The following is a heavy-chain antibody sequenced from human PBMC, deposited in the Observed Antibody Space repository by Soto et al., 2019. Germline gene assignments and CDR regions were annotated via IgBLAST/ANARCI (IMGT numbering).Heavy chain of an antibody. Sequence: QVQLQQWGAGLLKPSETLSLTCAVYGGSFSGYYWSWIRQPPGKGLEWIGEINHSGSTNYNPSLRSRVTISVDTSKNQFSLKLSSVTAADKAVYYRARRPTSPGESDDYWGQGTLVTVSS. CDR3: ARRPTSPGESDDY. V-gene: IGHV4-34*01. D-gene: IGHD3-16*01. CDR2: INHSGST. J-gene: IGHJ4*02. CDR1: GGSFSGYY.